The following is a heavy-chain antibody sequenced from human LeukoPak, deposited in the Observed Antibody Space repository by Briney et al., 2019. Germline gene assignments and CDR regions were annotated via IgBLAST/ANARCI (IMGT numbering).Heavy chain of an antibody. J-gene: IGHJ4*02. CDR3: ASRRFMDY. V-gene: IGHV3-7*01. CDR1: GFMFSNYW. Sequence: PGGSLRLSCAASGFMFSNYWMSWVRQAPGKGLEWVANIKQDGSEKYYVDSVKGRFTISRDNAKNLLYLQMNSLRAEDTAVYYCASRRFMDYWGQGTLVTVSS. CDR2: IKQDGSEK.